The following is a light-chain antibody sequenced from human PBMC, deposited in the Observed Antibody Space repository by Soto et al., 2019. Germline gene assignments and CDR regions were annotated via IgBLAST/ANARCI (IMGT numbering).Light chain of an antibody. J-gene: IGLJ2*01. CDR2: GNN. CDR1: SSNIGARYD. CDR3: QSYDSSLSGSV. Sequence: QSVLTQPPSVSGAPGQRVTISCTGSSSNIGARYDVHWYQQLPGTAPKLLIYGNNNRPSGVPDRLSGSKSGTSASLAITGLQAEDEADYYCQSYDSSLSGSVFGGGTKVTVL. V-gene: IGLV1-40*01.